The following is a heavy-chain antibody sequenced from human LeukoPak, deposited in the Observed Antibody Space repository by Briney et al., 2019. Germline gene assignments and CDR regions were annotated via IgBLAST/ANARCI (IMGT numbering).Heavy chain of an antibody. CDR1: GGSISSYY. J-gene: IGHJ4*02. V-gene: IGHV4-4*07. CDR3: ARDPFITIFGVVIRRDY. D-gene: IGHD3-3*01. CDR2: IYTSGST. Sequence: SETLSLTCTVSGGSISSYYWSWIRQPAGKGLEWIGRIYTSGSTNYNPSLKSRVTMSVDTSKNQFSLKLSSVTAADTAMYYCARDPFITIFGVVIRRDYWGQGTLVTVSS.